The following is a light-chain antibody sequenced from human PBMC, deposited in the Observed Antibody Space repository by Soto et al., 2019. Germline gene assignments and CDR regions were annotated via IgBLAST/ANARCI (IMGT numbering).Light chain of an antibody. J-gene: IGLJ1*01. CDR3: SSYTGSSTPYYV. CDR2: DVS. V-gene: IGLV2-14*01. Sequence: QSALTQPASVSGSPGQSITISCTGTSSDVGGYNYVSWYQQHPGKAPKLMIYDVSNRPSGVSNRFSGSKSGNTASLAISGLQAGDEADYYCSSYTGSSTPYYVFGTGTKLTVL. CDR1: SSDVGGYNY.